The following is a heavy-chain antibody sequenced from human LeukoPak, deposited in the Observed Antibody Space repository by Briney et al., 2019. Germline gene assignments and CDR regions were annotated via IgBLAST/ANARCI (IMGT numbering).Heavy chain of an antibody. D-gene: IGHD6-19*01. CDR1: GFTFSSYS. V-gene: IGHV3-21*01. CDR3: ARDVYSSGWTFDY. Sequence: GGSLRLSCAASGFTFSSYSMNWVRQAPGKGLEWVSSISSSSSYIYYADSVMGRFTISRDNAKNSLYLQMNSLRAEDTAVYYCARDVYSSGWTFDYWGQGTLVTVSS. CDR2: ISSSSSYI. J-gene: IGHJ4*02.